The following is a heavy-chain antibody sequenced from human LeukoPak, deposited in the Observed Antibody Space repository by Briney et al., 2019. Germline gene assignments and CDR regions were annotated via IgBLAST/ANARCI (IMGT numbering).Heavy chain of an antibody. CDR1: GFTFSSYS. Sequence: PGGSLRLSCAASGFTFSSYSMNWVRQAPGKGLEWVSYISSSSSTIYYADSVKGRFTISRDNAKNSLYLQMNSLRAEDTAVYYCARDEGLDSSSWYCDYWGQGTLVTVSS. V-gene: IGHV3-48*01. J-gene: IGHJ4*02. D-gene: IGHD6-13*01. CDR3: ARDEGLDSSSWYCDY. CDR2: ISSSSSTI.